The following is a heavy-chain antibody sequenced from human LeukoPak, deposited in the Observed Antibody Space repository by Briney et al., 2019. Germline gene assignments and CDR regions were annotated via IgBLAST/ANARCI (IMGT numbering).Heavy chain of an antibody. CDR3: ATYSNSTLQYYYGLDV. V-gene: IGHV1-2*02. CDR2: IRPNSGGT. Sequence: GASVKVSCKASGGTFSSYAISWVRQAPGQGLEWMGWIRPNSGGTKNAQKFQGRVTMTRDTSISTAYMELNRLTSDDTAVYYCATYSNSTLQYYYGLDVWGQGTTVTVSS. D-gene: IGHD6-6*01. J-gene: IGHJ6*02. CDR1: GGTFSSYA.